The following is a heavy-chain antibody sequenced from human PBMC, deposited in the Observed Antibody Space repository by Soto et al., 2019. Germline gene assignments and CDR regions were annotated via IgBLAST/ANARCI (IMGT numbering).Heavy chain of an antibody. CDR1: GFTYNNYV. D-gene: IGHD1-26*01. CDR3: AKGWGDF. J-gene: IGHJ4*02. V-gene: IGHV3-23*01. Sequence: EVQLLESGGGLVPSGGSLRISCAVSGFTYNNYVMSWVRQAPGKGLEWVSGISGSGGRTNYADSVKGRFTISGDTSKNTLYLQMNSLRVEDTAVYYCAKGWGDFWGQGTQVTVSS. CDR2: ISGSGGRT.